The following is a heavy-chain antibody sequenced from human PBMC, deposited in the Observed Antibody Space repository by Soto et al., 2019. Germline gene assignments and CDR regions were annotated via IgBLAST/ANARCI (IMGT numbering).Heavy chain of an antibody. D-gene: IGHD5-12*01. CDR3: ARDGGYSGYDF. V-gene: IGHV4-59*01. CDR2: IYYSGST. J-gene: IGHJ4*02. CDR1: GGSISSYY. Sequence: PSETLSLTCTVSGGSISSYYWSWIRQPPGKGLEWIGYIYYSGSTNYSPSLKSRVTISLDTSKNQFSLKLSSLTAADTAVYYCARDGGYSGYDFWGQGTLVTVS.